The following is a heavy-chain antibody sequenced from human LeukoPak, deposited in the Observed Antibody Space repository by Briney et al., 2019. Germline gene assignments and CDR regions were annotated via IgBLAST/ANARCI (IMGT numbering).Heavy chain of an antibody. V-gene: IGHV1-69*05. Sequence: ASVKVSCKTSGYTLTVKFLHWLRQAPGQGLEWMGGIIPIFGTANYAQKFQGRVTITTDESTSTAYMELSSLRSEDTAVYYCAVLTDSRIYYYYMDVWGKGTTVTVSS. J-gene: IGHJ6*03. D-gene: IGHD2-21*02. CDR2: IIPIFGTA. CDR1: GYTLTVKF. CDR3: AVLTDSRIYYYYMDV.